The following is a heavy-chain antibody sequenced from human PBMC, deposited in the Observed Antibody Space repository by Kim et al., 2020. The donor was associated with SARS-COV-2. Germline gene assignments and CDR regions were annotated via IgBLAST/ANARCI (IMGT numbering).Heavy chain of an antibody. Sequence: GGSLRLSCAASGFTFSSYSMNWVRQAPGKGLEWVSSISSSSSYIYYADSVKGRFTISRDNAKNSLYLQMNSLRAEDTAVYYCASSHSSWSTPSPIDYWGQGTLVTVSS. D-gene: IGHD6-13*01. CDR3: ASSHSSWSTPSPIDY. J-gene: IGHJ4*02. CDR2: ISSSSSYI. CDR1: GFTFSSYS. V-gene: IGHV3-21*01.